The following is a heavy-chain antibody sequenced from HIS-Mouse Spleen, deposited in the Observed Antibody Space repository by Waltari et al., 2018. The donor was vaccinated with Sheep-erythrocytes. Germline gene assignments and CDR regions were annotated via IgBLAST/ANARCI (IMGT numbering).Heavy chain of an antibody. D-gene: IGHD3-3*01. V-gene: IGHV3-15*01. CDR3: TTVFRVADAFDI. CDR2: NKSKTDGGTK. J-gene: IGHJ3*02. CDR1: GFTFRNAW. Sequence: EVQLVESGGGLVKPGGSLRLSCAASGFTFRNAWMSWVRQATGKGLEGVKSNKSKTDGGTKDYDAPVKGRFTISRDDSKNTLYLQMNSLKTEDTAVYYCTTVFRVADAFDIWGQGTMVTVSS.